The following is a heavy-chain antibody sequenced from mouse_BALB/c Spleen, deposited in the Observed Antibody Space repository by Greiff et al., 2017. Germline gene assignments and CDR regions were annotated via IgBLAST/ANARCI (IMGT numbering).Heavy chain of an antibody. CDR1: GFTFNTYA. J-gene: IGHJ4*01. V-gene: IGHV10-3*03. CDR3: VREGWEGDRYAMDY. Sequence: DVHLVESGGGLVQPKGSLKLSCAASGFTFNTYAMHWVCQAPGKGLEWVARIRSKSNNYATYYADSVKDRFTISRDDSQSMLYLQMNNLKTEDTAMYYCVREGWEGDRYAMDYWGQGTSVTVSS. D-gene: IGHD3-3*01. CDR2: IRSKSNNYAT.